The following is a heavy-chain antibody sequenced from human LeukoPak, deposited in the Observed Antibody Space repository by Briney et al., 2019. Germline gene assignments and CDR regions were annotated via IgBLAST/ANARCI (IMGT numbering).Heavy chain of an antibody. V-gene: IGHV3-74*01. D-gene: IGHD1-26*01. CDR3: AREGATNPLDS. J-gene: IGHJ4*02. Sequence: GGSLRLSCAASGFTFSSYWMHWVRHAPGKGVVWVSRINSDGSNTNYADSVKGRFTISRDNAKNTLYLQMNSLRAEDTAVYYCAREGATNPLDSWGQGTLVTVSS. CDR1: GFTFSSYW. CDR2: INSDGSNT.